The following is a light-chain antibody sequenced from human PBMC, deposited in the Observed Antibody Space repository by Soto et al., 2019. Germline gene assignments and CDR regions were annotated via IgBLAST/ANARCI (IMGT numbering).Light chain of an antibody. CDR3: QTWDTGARVV. V-gene: IGLV4-69*01. Sequence: QPVLTQSPSASASLGASVKLTCPLISGHSSYAIAWHQQQPEKGPRYLMKLSSDGSHSKGDGIPDRFSGSSSGAERYLTIASLQSEDEADYYCQTWDTGARVVFGGGTKLTVL. CDR1: SGHSSYA. CDR2: LSSDGSH. J-gene: IGLJ2*01.